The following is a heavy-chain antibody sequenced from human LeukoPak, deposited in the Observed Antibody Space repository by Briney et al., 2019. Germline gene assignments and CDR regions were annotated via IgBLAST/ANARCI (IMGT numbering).Heavy chain of an antibody. D-gene: IGHD5-18*01. J-gene: IGHJ4*02. CDR3: VRDGYSYGYAFDY. CDR1: GFLFSDYE. Sequence: PGGALRLSCGASGFLFSDYEMNWVRQAPGKGLEWISYISTRGGNIYYADSVEGRFTISRDNAKNALYLQMNSLRVEDTAFYYCVRDGYSYGYAFDYWGQGTLVA. CDR2: ISTRGGNI. V-gene: IGHV3-48*03.